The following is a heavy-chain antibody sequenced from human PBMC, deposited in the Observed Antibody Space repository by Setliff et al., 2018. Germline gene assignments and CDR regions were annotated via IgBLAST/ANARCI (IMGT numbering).Heavy chain of an antibody. CDR3: ARGRSLLWFGELSRPYYFDY. D-gene: IGHD3-10*01. CDR2: IIPIFGTA. V-gene: IGHV1-69*05. J-gene: IGHJ4*02. Sequence: KVSCKASGGTFSSYAISWVRQAPGQGLEWMGGIIPIFGTANYAQKFQGRVTITTDESTSTAYMELSSLRSEDTAVYYCARGRSLLWFGELSRPYYFDYWGQGTLVTSPQ. CDR1: GGTFSSYA.